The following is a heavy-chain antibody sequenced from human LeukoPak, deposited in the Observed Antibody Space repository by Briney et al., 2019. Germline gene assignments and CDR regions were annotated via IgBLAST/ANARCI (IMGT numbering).Heavy chain of an antibody. CDR3: ARDPSIVVVPAANDAFDI. J-gene: IGHJ3*02. Sequence: ASVKVSCKASGYTFTSYGISWVRQAPGQGLEWMGWISAYNGNTNYAQKLQGRVTMTTDTSTSTAYMELRSLRSDDTAVYYCARDPSIVVVPAANDAFDIWGQGTMVTVSS. V-gene: IGHV1-18*01. CDR1: GYTFTSYG. D-gene: IGHD2-2*01. CDR2: ISAYNGNT.